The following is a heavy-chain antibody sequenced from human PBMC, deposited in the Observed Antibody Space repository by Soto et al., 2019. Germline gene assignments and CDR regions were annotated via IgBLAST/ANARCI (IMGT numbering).Heavy chain of an antibody. J-gene: IGHJ3*02. CDR1: GGSFSGYY. CDR2: INHSGST. V-gene: IGHV4-34*01. Sequence: SETLSLTCAAYGGSFSGYYWSWIRQPPGKGLEWIGEINHSGSTNYNPSLKSRVTISVDTSKNQFSLKLSSVTAADTAVYYCARGSSYIVVVPAAIPPRAFDIWGQGTMVTVS. D-gene: IGHD2-2*02. CDR3: ARGSSYIVVVPAAIPPRAFDI.